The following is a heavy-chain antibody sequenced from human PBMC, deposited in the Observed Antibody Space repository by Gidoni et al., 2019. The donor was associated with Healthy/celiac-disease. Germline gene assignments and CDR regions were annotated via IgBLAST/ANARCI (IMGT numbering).Heavy chain of an antibody. CDR3: ARHSYDILTGSLGYYYYYYGMDV. D-gene: IGHD3-9*01. J-gene: IGHJ6*02. Sequence: QVQLQESGPGLVKPSETLSLTCTVSGGSISSYYWSWIGQPPGKGLEWIVYIYYSGSTNYNPSLKSRVTISVDTSKNQFSRKLSSVTAADTAVYYCARHSYDILTGSLGYYYYYYGMDVWGQGTTVTVSS. V-gene: IGHV4-59*08. CDR2: IYYSGST. CDR1: GGSISSYY.